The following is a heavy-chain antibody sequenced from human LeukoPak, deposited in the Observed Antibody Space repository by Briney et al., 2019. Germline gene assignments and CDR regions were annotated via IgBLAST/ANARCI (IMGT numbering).Heavy chain of an antibody. V-gene: IGHV3-15*01. CDR1: GFTFNNAW. CDR3: AGSDPRLRGAFFDY. D-gene: IGHD4-17*01. Sequence: GGSLRLSCAASGFTFNNAWMSWVRQAPGKGLEWVGRIKSKTDGGTTDYAAPVKGRFTISRDDSKTTLYLQMNSLRAEDTAVYYCAGSDPRLRGAFFDYWGQGTLVTVSS. J-gene: IGHJ4*02. CDR2: IKSKTDGGTT.